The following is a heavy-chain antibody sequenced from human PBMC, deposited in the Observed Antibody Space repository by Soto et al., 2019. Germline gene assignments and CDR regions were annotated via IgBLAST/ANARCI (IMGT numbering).Heavy chain of an antibody. V-gene: IGHV1-18*04. CDR3: ARDAVLMVYTLNAFDI. D-gene: IGHD2-8*01. CDR2: ISAYNGNT. J-gene: IGHJ3*02. Sequence: ASVKVSCKASGYTFTSYGISWVRQAPGQGLEWMGWISAYNGNTNYAQKLQGRVTMTTDTSTSTAYMGLRSLRSDDTAVYYCARDAVLMVYTLNAFDIWGQGTMVTVSS. CDR1: GYTFTSYG.